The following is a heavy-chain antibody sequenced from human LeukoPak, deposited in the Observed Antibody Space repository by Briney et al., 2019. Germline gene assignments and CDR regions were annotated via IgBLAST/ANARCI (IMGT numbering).Heavy chain of an antibody. V-gene: IGHV3-23*01. J-gene: IGHJ4*02. Sequence: GGSLRLSCAASGFTFSSYAVSWVRQAPGKGLEWVSAISGSGGSTYYADSVKGRFTISRDNAKNSLYLQMNSLRAEDTAVYYCARALVGATRWGQGTLVTVSS. CDR3: ARALVGATR. CDR1: GFTFSSYA. CDR2: ISGSGGST. D-gene: IGHD1-26*01.